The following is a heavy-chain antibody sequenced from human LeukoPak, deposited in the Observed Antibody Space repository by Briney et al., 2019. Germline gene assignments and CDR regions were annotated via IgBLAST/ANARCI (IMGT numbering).Heavy chain of an antibody. CDR3: ARERGDYYYLDY. J-gene: IGHJ4*02. V-gene: IGHV3-33*08. Sequence: PGGSLRLSCAASGFTFSTYGMHWVRQAPGKGLEWVAIVWFDGSKEYYADSVKDRFTISRDNSKNTLYLQMSSLRAEDMAVYYCARERGDYYYLDYWGQGTLVTVSS. D-gene: IGHD3-3*01. CDR1: GFTFSTYG. CDR2: VWFDGSKE.